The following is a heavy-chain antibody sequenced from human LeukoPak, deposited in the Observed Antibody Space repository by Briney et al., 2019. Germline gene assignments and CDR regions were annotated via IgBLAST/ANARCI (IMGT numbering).Heavy chain of an antibody. CDR1: GFTFSSYA. D-gene: IGHD4-23*01. V-gene: IGHV3-23*01. J-gene: IGHJ5*02. Sequence: GGSLRLSCGASGFTFSSYAMSWVRQAPGRGLEWVSTISGSGGSTYYAASVKGRFTISRDNSKNTLYLQMNSLRAEDTAVYYCANKVDYGGHSWFDPWGQGTLVTVSS. CDR2: ISGSGGST. CDR3: ANKVDYGGHSWFDP.